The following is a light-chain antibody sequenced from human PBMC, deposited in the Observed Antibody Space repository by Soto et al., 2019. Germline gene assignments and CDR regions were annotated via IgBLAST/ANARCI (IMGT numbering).Light chain of an antibody. Sequence: EIVLTQSPPTLSLSPGERATLSCRASQSVSSYLAWYQQKPGQAPRLLIYDASNRATGIPARFSGSGSGTDFTLTISSLEPEDSAVYYCQQRSNWPPITFGQGTRLEIK. CDR3: QQRSNWPPIT. CDR1: QSVSSY. J-gene: IGKJ5*01. V-gene: IGKV3-11*01. CDR2: DAS.